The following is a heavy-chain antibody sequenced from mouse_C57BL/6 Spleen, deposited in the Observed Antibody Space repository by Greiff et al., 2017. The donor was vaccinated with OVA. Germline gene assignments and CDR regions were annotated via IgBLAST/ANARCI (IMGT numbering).Heavy chain of an antibody. CDR1: GYTFTDYN. J-gene: IGHJ1*03. CDR3: ARTDYYGSSPHWYFDV. V-gene: IGHV1-18*01. D-gene: IGHD1-1*01. CDR2: INPNNGGT. Sequence: VQLQQSGPELVKPGASVKIPCKASGYTFTDYNMDWVKQSHGKSLEWIGDINPNNGGTIYNQKFKGKATLTVDKSSSTAYMELRSLTSEDTAVYYCARTDYYGSSPHWYFDVWGTGTTVTVSS.